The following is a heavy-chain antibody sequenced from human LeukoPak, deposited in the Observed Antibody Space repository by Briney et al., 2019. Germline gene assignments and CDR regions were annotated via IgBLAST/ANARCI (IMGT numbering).Heavy chain of an antibody. D-gene: IGHD4-17*01. CDR3: ARGDYRLYYYYMDV. CDR2: IYHSGIT. J-gene: IGHJ6*03. V-gene: IGHV4-38-2*02. CDR1: TYSISSGYF. Sequence: SETLSLTCTVSTYSISSGYFWGWIRQPPGKGLEWIGSIYHSGITYYNPSLKSRVTISVDTSKNQFSLKLSSVTAADTAVYYCARGDYRLYYYYMDVWGRGTTVTISS.